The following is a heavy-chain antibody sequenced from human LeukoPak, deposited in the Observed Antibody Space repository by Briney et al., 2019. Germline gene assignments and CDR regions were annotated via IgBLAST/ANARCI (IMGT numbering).Heavy chain of an antibody. D-gene: IGHD5-12*01. Sequence: ASVKVSCKASGYTFTSYGISWVRQAPGQGLEWMGWISAYNGNTNYAQKLQGRVTMTTDTSTSTAYMELRSLRSDDTAVYYCARVLKLSVVDIVATLQHWGQGTLVTVSS. J-gene: IGHJ1*01. CDR1: GYTFTSYG. CDR2: ISAYNGNT. V-gene: IGHV1-18*04. CDR3: ARVLKLSVVDIVATLQH.